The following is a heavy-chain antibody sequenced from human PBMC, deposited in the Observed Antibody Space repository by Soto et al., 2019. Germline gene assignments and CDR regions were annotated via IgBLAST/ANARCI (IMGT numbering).Heavy chain of an antibody. J-gene: IGHJ4*02. V-gene: IGHV4-4*02. CDR1: GGFISSNNW. CDR2: IYHSGNT. D-gene: IGHD6-13*01. CDR3: ARDQGSHPGD. Sequence: SETLSLTFTVSGGFISSNNWWIRVRQPRGKGLEWIGEIYHSGNTNYNPSLKSRVTMSVVKSKNQFSLSLTSVTAADTAVYYCARDQGSHPGDWGQGTLVTVSS.